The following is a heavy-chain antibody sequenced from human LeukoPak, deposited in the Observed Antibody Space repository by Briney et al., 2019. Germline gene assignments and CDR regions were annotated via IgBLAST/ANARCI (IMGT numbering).Heavy chain of an antibody. CDR1: GFTFSAYE. V-gene: IGHV3-48*03. Sequence: PGGSLRLSCAASGFTFSAYEMNWVRQAPGKGLEWVSYIGSSGSTVYYADSVKGRFAISRDNAKNSLYMQMESLRVEDTAIYYCARDTLEYSNSPDALDIWGQGTMVTVSS. J-gene: IGHJ3*02. D-gene: IGHD4-23*01. CDR3: ARDTLEYSNSPDALDI. CDR2: IGSSGSTV.